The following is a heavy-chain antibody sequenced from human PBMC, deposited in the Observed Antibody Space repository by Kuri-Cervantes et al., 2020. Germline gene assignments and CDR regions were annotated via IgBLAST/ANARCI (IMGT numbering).Heavy chain of an antibody. J-gene: IGHJ3*02. Sequence: GESLKISCAASGFTFNNYALFWVRQAPGKGLEYVSAISNGGGTYYADSVKGRFTISRDNSKNTLYLQMGSLRAEDMAVYYCARDIKAHLGYYDSTDDASDIWGQGTMVTVSS. CDR2: ISNGGGT. CDR3: ARDIKAHLGYYDSTDDASDI. V-gene: IGHV3-64*02. D-gene: IGHD3-16*01. CDR1: GFTFNNYA.